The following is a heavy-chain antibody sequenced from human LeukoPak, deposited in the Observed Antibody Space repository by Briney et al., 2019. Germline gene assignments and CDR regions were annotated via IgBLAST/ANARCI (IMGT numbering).Heavy chain of an antibody. CDR2: ISSSSYYI. V-gene: IGHV3-21*04. D-gene: IGHD6-13*01. CDR1: GFTFSSNS. Sequence: GGSLRLSCAASGFTFSSNSMDWVRQAPGKGLEWVSSISSSSYYIYYADSVKGRFTISRDNAKNSLYLQMNSLRAEDTAVYYCAREMSPSSSSWYPPGFDYWGQGTLVTVSS. CDR3: AREMSPSSSSWYPPGFDY. J-gene: IGHJ4*02.